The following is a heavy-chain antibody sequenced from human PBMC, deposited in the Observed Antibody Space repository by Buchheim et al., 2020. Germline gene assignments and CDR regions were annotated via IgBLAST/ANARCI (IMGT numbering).Heavy chain of an antibody. V-gene: IGHV4-30-4*01. CDR3: ARGMNHYDSTPPWFDP. Sequence: QVQLQESGPGLVKPSETLSLTCTVSGDSISGSDEYWSWLRQPPGKGLEWIAYLYHSGTTYYNPSLGSRIVIPVETSKNQFSLRLSSVTAADTAVYYCARGMNHYDSTPPWFDPWGRGTL. CDR1: GDSISGSDEY. CDR2: LYHSGTT. D-gene: IGHD3-22*01. J-gene: IGHJ5*02.